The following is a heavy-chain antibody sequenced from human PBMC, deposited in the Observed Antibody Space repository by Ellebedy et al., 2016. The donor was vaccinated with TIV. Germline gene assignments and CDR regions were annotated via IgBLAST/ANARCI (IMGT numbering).Heavy chain of an antibody. V-gene: IGHV1-69*13. J-gene: IGHJ4*02. CDR3: ASDLKSLIGDCRGRGCYPPLRY. CDR2: IIPIFGTA. D-gene: IGHD2-15*01. Sequence: AASVKVSCKASGGTFSTYAISWVRQAPGQGLEWMGGIIPIFGTAAYVQKFQVRLTITADESTYTAYMELSSLRSEDTAVYYCASDLKSLIGDCRGRGCYPPLRYWGQGTLVAVSS. CDR1: GGTFSTYA.